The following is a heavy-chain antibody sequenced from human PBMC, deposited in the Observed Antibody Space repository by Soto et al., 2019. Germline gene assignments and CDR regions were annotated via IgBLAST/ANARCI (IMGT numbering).Heavy chain of an antibody. Sequence: SETLSLTCTVSGGSISSYYWSWIRQPPGKGLEWIGYIYYSGSTNYNPSLKSRVTISVDTSKTQFSLTLSSVTAADTAVYYCVVTTFGGVIAKIDAFDIWGQGTMVTVPS. CDR3: VVTTFGGVIAKIDAFDI. J-gene: IGHJ3*02. V-gene: IGHV4-59*01. CDR1: GGSISSYY. D-gene: IGHD3-16*02. CDR2: IYYSGST.